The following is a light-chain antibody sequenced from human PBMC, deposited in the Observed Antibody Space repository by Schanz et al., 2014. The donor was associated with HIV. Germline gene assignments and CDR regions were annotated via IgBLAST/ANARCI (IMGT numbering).Light chain of an antibody. CDR1: SSNIGAGFD. CDR3: SSYTSSSTQV. J-gene: IGLJ1*01. CDR2: DNT. Sequence: QSVLAQPPSVSGAPGQRVTISCTGSSSNIGAGFDVHWYQLLPGTAPKLLIFDNTNRPSGVSNRFSGSKSGNTASLTISGLQAEDEADYYCSSYTSSSTQVFGTGTKLTVL. V-gene: IGLV1-40*01.